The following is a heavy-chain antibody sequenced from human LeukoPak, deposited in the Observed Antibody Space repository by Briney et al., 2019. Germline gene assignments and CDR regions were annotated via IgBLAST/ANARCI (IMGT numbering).Heavy chain of an antibody. CDR3: VRDLGHSRHYFEY. V-gene: IGHV3-7*01. CDR2: ISQDGSET. J-gene: IGHJ4*02. Sequence: GGSLRLSCTASGFTFNSFFLNWVRLTPGRELEWLACISQDGSETFYMDSVRGRFTISRDNTKNSLYLQMDSLRAEDTAVYFCVRDLGHSRHYFEYWGQGALVTVSS. D-gene: IGHD7-27*01. CDR1: GFTFNSFF.